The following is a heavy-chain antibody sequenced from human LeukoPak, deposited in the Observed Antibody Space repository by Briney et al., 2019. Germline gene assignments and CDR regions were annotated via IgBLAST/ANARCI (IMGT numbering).Heavy chain of an antibody. Sequence: PGGSLRLSCAASGFTFSSYSMNWVRQAPGKGLEWVSSISSSSSYIYYADSVKGRFTISRDNAKNSLYLQMNSLRAEDTAVYYCARAQREYDYVGSYWGQGTLVTVSS. D-gene: IGHD3-16*01. CDR3: ARAQREYDYVGSY. CDR1: GFTFSSYS. CDR2: ISSSSSYI. J-gene: IGHJ4*02. V-gene: IGHV3-21*01.